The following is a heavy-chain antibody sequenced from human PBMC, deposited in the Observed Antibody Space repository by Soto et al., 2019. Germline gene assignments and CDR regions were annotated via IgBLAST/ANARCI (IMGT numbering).Heavy chain of an antibody. Sequence: GESLKISCEGFGYNFATYWIAWVRQMPGIGLEYMGIIYPGDSDSRYSPSFQGQVTFSADKSISTAYLQWSSLKASDTAMYYCARHGFYGDYPSNYFDPWGQGTLVTVS. V-gene: IGHV5-51*01. CDR3: ARHGFYGDYPSNYFDP. CDR1: GYNFATYW. J-gene: IGHJ5*02. CDR2: IYPGDSDS. D-gene: IGHD4-17*01.